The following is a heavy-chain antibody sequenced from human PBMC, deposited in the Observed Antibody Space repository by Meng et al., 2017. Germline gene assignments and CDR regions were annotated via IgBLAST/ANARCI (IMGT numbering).Heavy chain of an antibody. J-gene: IGHJ6*02. V-gene: IGHV3-48*03. CDR2: ISSSGSTI. Sequence: GESLKISCAASGFTVSSYEMNWVRQAPGKGLEWVSYISSSGSTIYYADSVKGRFTISRDNAKNSLYLQMNSLRAEDTAVYYCARCTMVRGVIFYYGMDVWGQGTTVTVSS. CDR1: GFTVSSYE. CDR3: ARCTMVRGVIFYYGMDV. D-gene: IGHD3-10*01.